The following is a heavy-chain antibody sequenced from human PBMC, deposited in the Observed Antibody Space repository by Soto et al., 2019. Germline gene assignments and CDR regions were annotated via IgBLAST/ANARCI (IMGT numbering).Heavy chain of an antibody. D-gene: IGHD6-13*01. CDR2: ISAYNGNT. J-gene: IGHJ5*02. V-gene: IGHV1-18*01. Sequence: ASVKVSCKASGYTFTSYGISWVRQAPGQGLEWMGWISAYNGNTNYAQKLQGRVTMTTDTSTSTAYMELRSLRSDDTAVYYCARDGRIAAAVQRGWFDPWGQGTLVTVSS. CDR1: GYTFTSYG. CDR3: ARDGRIAAAVQRGWFDP.